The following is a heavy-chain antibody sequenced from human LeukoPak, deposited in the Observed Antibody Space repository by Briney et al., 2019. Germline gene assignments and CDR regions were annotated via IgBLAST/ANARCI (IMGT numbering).Heavy chain of an antibody. CDR3: AAESLAVAGTGNY. CDR1: GFTFTSSA. J-gene: IGHJ4*02. V-gene: IGHV1-58*02. Sequence: VASAKVSCKASGFTFTSSAMQWVRQARGQRLEWIGWIVVGSGNTNYAQKFQERVTITRDMSTSTAYMELSSLRSEDTAVYYCAAESLAVAGTGNYWGQGTLVTVSS. D-gene: IGHD6-19*01. CDR2: IVVGSGNT.